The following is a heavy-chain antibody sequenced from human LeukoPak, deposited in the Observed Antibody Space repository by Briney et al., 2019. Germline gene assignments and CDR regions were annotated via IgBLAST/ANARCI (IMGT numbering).Heavy chain of an antibody. CDR3: ARKDYGSGSYYNELPFDV. Sequence: SVKVSCKASGGTFSSYAISWVRQAPGQGLEWMGEIIPIFGTANYAQKFQGRVTITADESTSTAYMELSSLRSEDTPVYYCARKDYGSGSYYNELPFDVWGQGTMVTVS. J-gene: IGHJ3*01. V-gene: IGHV1-69*13. D-gene: IGHD3-10*01. CDR2: IIPIFGTA. CDR1: GGTFSSYA.